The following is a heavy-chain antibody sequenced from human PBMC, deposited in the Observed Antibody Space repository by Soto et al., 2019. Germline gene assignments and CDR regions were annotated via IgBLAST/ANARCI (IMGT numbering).Heavy chain of an antibody. CDR2: IIPIFGTA. D-gene: IGHD3-3*01. V-gene: IGHV1-69*12. Sequence: QVQLVQSGAEVKKPGSSVKVSCKASGGTIRSHAFSWVRQAPGQGLEWMGGIIPIFGTANYAQKFQGRVTITADESMNTAYMELSSLRSEDTDVYYCVSGGERFLERPWVDPWGQGTRVTVCS. CDR1: GGTIRSHA. CDR3: VSGGERFLERPWVDP. J-gene: IGHJ5*02.